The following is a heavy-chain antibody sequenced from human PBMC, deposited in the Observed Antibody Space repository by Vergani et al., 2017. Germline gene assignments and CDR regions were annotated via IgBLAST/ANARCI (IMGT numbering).Heavy chain of an antibody. D-gene: IGHD5-12*01. J-gene: IGHJ4*02. CDR2: IITILGIA. Sequence: QVQLVQSGAEVKKPGSSVKVSCKASGGTFSSYTISWARRAPGQGWEWMGRIITILGIANYAQKVQGRVTITADKSTSTAYMELRSLRSEDTAVYYCVRGYAPEVLYFDGWSEGRLVTVSS. CDR1: GGTFSSYT. CDR3: VRGYAPEVLYFDG. V-gene: IGHV1-69*02.